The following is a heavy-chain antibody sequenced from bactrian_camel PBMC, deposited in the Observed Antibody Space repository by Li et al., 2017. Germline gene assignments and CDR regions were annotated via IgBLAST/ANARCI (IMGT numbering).Heavy chain of an antibody. D-gene: IGHD4*01. V-gene: IGHV3-3*01. J-gene: IGHJ4*01. CDR2: IGTDGTT. CDR3: AAEDGSDYRGWYYNY. CDR1: AYTYSSNC. Sequence: HVQLVESGGGTVQVGGSLRLSCVASAYTYSSNCVGWFRQAPGKEREFVSSIGTDGTTAYADSVKGRFTISKDKANDTVYLQMNSLQLEDTGVYYCAAEDGSDYRGWYYNYWGQGTQVTVS.